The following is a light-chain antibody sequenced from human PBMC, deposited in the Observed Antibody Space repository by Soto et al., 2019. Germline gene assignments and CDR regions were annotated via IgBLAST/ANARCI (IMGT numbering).Light chain of an antibody. CDR1: QSVSSN. CDR3: QQYNNWLPLT. J-gene: IGKJ4*01. Sequence: EIVMTQSPATLSVSPGERATLSCRASQSVSSNLAWYQQNPGQAPRLLIYGASTRATGVPARFSGSGSGTEVTLTISSLQSEDFAVYYCQQYNNWLPLTFGGGTKVEIK. V-gene: IGKV3-15*01. CDR2: GAS.